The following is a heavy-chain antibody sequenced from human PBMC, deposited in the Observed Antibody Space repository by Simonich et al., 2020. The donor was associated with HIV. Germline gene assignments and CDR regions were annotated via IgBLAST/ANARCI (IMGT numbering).Heavy chain of an antibody. D-gene: IGHD3-10*01. CDR3: ARKGGGRGVYYFDY. J-gene: IGHJ4*02. V-gene: IGHV1-69*13. Sequence: QVQLVQSGAEVKKPGSSVKVSCKASGGTFSSFAISWVRQAPGLGIEGGGGTIPHLGTANSAQMFQGRVTITADESTSTAYMELSSLRSEDTGIYYCARKGGGRGVYYFDYWGQGTLVTVSS. CDR1: GGTFSSFA. CDR2: TIPHLGTA.